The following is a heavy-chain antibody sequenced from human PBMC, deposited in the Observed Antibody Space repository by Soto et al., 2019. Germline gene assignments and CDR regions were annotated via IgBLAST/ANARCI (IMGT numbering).Heavy chain of an antibody. J-gene: IGHJ5*02. CDR1: GGTFSSYG. Sequence: SVKVSCKASGGTFSSYGISWVRLAPGQGLEWMGGIIPIFGTPNYAQKLQGRVTITADESTSTTYMELSSLRSEDTAVYYCAADRDPTDPYKWVDPWGQGTLVTVSS. D-gene: IGHD1-1*01. V-gene: IGHV1-69*13. CDR3: AADRDPTDPYKWVDP. CDR2: IIPIFGTP.